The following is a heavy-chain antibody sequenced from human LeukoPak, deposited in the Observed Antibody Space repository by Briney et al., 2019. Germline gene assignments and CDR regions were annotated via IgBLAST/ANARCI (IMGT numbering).Heavy chain of an antibody. V-gene: IGHV3-7*01. CDR1: GFTFSSYW. CDR3: ARRISGSIYYMDV. CDR2: IKQDGSEK. D-gene: IGHD3-3*01. J-gene: IGHJ6*03. Sequence: GSLRLSCADSGFTFSSYWMSWVRQAPGKGLEWVANIKQDGSEKYYVDSVKGRFTISRDNAKNSLYLQMNSLRAEDTAVYYCARRISGSIYYMDVWGKGTTVTVSS.